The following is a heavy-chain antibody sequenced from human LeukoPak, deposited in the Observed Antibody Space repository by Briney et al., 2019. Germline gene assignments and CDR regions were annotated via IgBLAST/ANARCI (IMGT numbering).Heavy chain of an antibody. V-gene: IGHV3-9*01. D-gene: IGHD3-10*01. CDR2: ISWNSGSI. Sequence: GGSLRLSCAASGFTFDDYAMHWVRQAPGKGLEWVSGISWNSGSIGYADPVKGRFTISRDNAKNSLYLQMNSLRAEDTALYYCAKDSRATMVRGVMFDYWGQGTLVTVSS. CDR1: GFTFDDYA. CDR3: AKDSRATMVRGVMFDY. J-gene: IGHJ4*02.